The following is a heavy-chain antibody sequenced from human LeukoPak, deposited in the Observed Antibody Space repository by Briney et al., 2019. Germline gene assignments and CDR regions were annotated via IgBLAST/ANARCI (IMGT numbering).Heavy chain of an antibody. J-gene: IGHJ5*02. CDR2: ISWNSGSI. Sequence: GGSLRLSCAASGFTFDDYAMHWVRQAPGKGLEWVSGISWNSGSIGYADSVKGRFTISRDNAKNSLYLQMNSLRAEDTALYYCAKDIRRFLVAMRFDPWGQGTLVTVSS. D-gene: IGHD2-2*01. CDR3: AKDIRRFLVAMRFDP. V-gene: IGHV3-9*01. CDR1: GFTFDDYA.